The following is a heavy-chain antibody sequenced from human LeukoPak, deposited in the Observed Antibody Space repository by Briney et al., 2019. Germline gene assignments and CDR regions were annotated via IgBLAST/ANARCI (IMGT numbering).Heavy chain of an antibody. CDR2: ISYDGSNK. Sequence: GSLRLSCAASGFTFSSYAMHWVRQAPGKGLEWVAVISYDGSNKYYADSVKGRFTISRDNSKDTLYLQMNSLRAEDTAVYYCARVGSWRGPLDYWGQGTLVTVSS. D-gene: IGHD6-13*01. J-gene: IGHJ4*02. CDR1: GFTFSSYA. V-gene: IGHV3-30*04. CDR3: ARVGSWRGPLDY.